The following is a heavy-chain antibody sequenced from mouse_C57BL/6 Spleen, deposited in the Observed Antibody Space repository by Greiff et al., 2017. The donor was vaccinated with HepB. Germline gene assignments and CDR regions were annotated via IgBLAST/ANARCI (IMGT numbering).Heavy chain of an antibody. Sequence: EVKLVESGGDLVKPGGSLKLSCAASGFTFSSYGMSWVRQTPDKRLEWVATISSGGSYTYYPDSVKGRFTISRDNAKNTLYLQMISLMSEDTALYYCARLRGNDAMDYWGQGTSVTVSS. J-gene: IGHJ4*01. D-gene: IGHD2-1*01. CDR1: GFTFSSYG. V-gene: IGHV5-6*02. CDR2: ISSGGSYT. CDR3: ARLRGNDAMDY.